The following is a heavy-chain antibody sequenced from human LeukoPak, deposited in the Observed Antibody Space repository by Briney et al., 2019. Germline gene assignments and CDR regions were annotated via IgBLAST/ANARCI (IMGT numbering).Heavy chain of an antibody. V-gene: IGHV4-34*01. CDR3: ARGQFWSGYSI. CDR2: INHRRST. CDR1: GGSITTYY. D-gene: IGHD3-3*02. Sequence: SETLSLTCALSGGSITTYYWSWIRQPPGKGLEWIGEINHRRSTNYNPSLKSRVTMSVDTSKNQFSLNLSSVTAADTAVYYCARGQFWSGYSIWGRGTLVTVSS. J-gene: IGHJ4*02.